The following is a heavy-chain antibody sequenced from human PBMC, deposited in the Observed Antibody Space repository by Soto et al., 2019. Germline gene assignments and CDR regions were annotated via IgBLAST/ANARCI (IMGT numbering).Heavy chain of an antibody. D-gene: IGHD3-22*01. Sequence: SVKVSCKASGGTFSTYAISWVRQAPGQGLEWMGGIIPNLGTPNYAQNFQGRVTITADESTSTAYMELSSLRSEDTAVYYCARDQGVSSGYYLYYFDYWGQGTLVTVSS. CDR3: ARDQGVSSGYYLYYFDY. J-gene: IGHJ4*02. CDR2: IIPNLGTP. CDR1: GGTFSTYA. V-gene: IGHV1-69*13.